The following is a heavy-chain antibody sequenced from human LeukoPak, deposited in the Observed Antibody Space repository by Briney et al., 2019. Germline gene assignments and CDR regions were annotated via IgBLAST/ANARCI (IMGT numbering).Heavy chain of an antibody. Sequence: PSETLSLTCTVSGASISSWYWSWIRQPPGKGLEWIGYIYGSRNTNYNPSLKSRVTMSIDTSKNQFSLMLTSVTAADTATYYCAREPGLAGFASGLEFTSWAQEIRATAPS. CDR3: AREPGLAGFASGLEFTS. J-gene: IGHJ5*01. D-gene: IGHD6-19*01. V-gene: IGHV4-59*01. CDR2: IYGSRNT. CDR1: GASISSWY.